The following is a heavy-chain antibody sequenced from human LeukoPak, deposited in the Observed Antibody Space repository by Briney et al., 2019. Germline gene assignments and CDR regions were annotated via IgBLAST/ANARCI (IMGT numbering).Heavy chain of an antibody. CDR2: ISDDGSRQ. CDR1: RFTFSSYV. CDR3: VKDRTGTYTLDY. V-gene: IGHV3-30*18. Sequence: GGSLRLSCAASRFTFSSYVMSWVRQAPGKGLEWVAFISDDGSRQHYADSVKGRFTISRDNSKNTLNLQMNSLRAEDTAVYYCVKDRTGTYTLDYWGQGTLVTVSS. J-gene: IGHJ4*02. D-gene: IGHD3-10*01.